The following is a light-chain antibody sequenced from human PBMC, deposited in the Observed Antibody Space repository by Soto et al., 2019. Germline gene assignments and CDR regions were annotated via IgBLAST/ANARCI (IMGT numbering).Light chain of an antibody. J-gene: IGKJ1*01. V-gene: IGKV3-20*01. CDR3: QQYGNPPQT. CDR1: QTVLSSY. Sequence: EIVLTQSPGTLSLSPGEAVTLSCGASQTVLSSYVAWYQQKPGQPPRLLIYGASTRAPGIPDRFSGSGSGTDFTLTISRLEPEDFGVFYCQQYGNPPQTFGQGTRVEV. CDR2: GAS.